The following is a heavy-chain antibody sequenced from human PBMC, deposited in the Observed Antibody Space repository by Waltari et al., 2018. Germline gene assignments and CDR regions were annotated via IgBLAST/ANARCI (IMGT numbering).Heavy chain of an antibody. V-gene: IGHV4-39*01. CDR2: IYYSGCN. CDR1: GGSISSSYYY. CDR3: ARPRITGTAYDAFDL. D-gene: IGHD1-20*01. J-gene: IGHJ3*01. Sequence: QLQLQESGPGLVKPSETLSLTCTVSGGSISSSYYYWGWIRQPPGKGLEWIGRIYYSGCNDHNPSLKGRVTISVDTAKNQFSLTLSAVTAADTAVYYCARPRITGTAYDAFDLWGQGTMVTVSS.